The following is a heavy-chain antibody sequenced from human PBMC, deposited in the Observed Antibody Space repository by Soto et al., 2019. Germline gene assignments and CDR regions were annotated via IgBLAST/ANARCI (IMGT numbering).Heavy chain of an antibody. CDR3: AKVDYYDNRGYFDF. CDR2: ISGSGDGT. J-gene: IGHJ4*02. CDR1: GFTFSYSP. Sequence: GGSLILSCAADGFTFSYSPMNWVRQAPGKGLEWVSTISGSGDGTWYADSVKGRFTISRDNSKNTVYLQMNSLRAEDTAEYYCAKVDYYDNRGYFDFWGQGTLVTVSS. V-gene: IGHV3-23*01. D-gene: IGHD3-22*01.